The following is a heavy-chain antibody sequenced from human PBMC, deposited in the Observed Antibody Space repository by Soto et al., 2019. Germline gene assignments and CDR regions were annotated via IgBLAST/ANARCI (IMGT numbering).Heavy chain of an antibody. D-gene: IGHD3-3*01. CDR1: GYSFTSYW. V-gene: IGHV5-10-1*01. J-gene: IGHJ3*02. CDR2: IDPSDSYT. Sequence: GESLKISCKGSGYSFTSYWISWVRQMPGKGLEWMGRIDPSDSYTNYSPSFQGHVTIPAGKSISTAYLQWSSLKASDTAMYYCATTINYDFWSGPYDAFDIWGQGTMVTVSS. CDR3: ATTINYDFWSGPYDAFDI.